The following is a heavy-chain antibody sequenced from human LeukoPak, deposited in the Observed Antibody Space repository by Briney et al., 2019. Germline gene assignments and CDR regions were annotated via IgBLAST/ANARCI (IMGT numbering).Heavy chain of an antibody. V-gene: IGHV3-30-3*01. CDR1: GFTFSNYG. J-gene: IGHJ4*02. Sequence: GGSLRLSCAASGFTFSNYGMHWVRQAPGKGLEWVAVISYDGINQYYADSVKGRFTISRDNSKNTLYLQMNSLRAEDTAVYYCAREMATISGYNYWGQGTLVTVSS. CDR2: ISYDGINQ. CDR3: AREMATISGYNY. D-gene: IGHD5-24*01.